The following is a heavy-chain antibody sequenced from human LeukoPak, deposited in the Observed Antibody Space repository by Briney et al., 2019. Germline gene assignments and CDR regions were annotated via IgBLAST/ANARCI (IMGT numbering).Heavy chain of an antibody. CDR3: ARHLHTTGWYSDY. CDR2: IYPGDSET. V-gene: IGHV5-51*01. Sequence: GESLKISCKGSGYSFTSYWIGWVRQMPGKGLEWMGVIYPGDSETRYSPSFQGQVIISAEKSISTAYLQWSSLKASDSAMYYCARHLHTTGWYSDYWGQGTLVTVSS. J-gene: IGHJ4*02. CDR1: GYSFTSYW. D-gene: IGHD6-19*01.